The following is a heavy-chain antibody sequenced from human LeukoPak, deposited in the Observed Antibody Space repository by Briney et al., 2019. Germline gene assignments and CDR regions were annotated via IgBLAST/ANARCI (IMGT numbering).Heavy chain of an antibody. Sequence: GGSLRLSCAASGFTFSSYSMNWVRQAPGKGLEWVSYISSSSSTIYYADSVKGRFTISRDNAKNSLYLQMNSLRAEDTAVYYCARDQGGGYSYGWQSFDYWGQGTLVTVPS. J-gene: IGHJ4*02. D-gene: IGHD5-18*01. CDR3: ARDQGGGYSYGWQSFDY. V-gene: IGHV3-48*04. CDR2: ISSSSSTI. CDR1: GFTFSSYS.